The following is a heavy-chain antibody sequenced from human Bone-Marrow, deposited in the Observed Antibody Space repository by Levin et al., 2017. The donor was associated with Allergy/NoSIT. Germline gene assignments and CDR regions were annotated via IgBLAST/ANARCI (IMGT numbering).Heavy chain of an antibody. CDR3: ARGTEAAGSRFEIRD. CDR1: GYTFSDYY. CDR2: INPDSGGT. J-gene: IGHJ4*02. Sequence: GGSLRLSCKASGYTFSDYYMHWVRQAPGQGLKWMGRINPDSGGTNYAEKFQGRVTMTRDTSISTAYMELNSLRSDDTAVYYCARGTEAAGSRFEIRDWGQGALVTVSS. V-gene: IGHV1-2*06. D-gene: IGHD6-13*01.